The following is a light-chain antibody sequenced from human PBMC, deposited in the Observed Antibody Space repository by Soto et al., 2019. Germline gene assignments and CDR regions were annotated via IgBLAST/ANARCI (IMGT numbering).Light chain of an antibody. CDR2: TAS. V-gene: IGKV1-39*01. Sequence: DIQMTQSPSSLSASVGDRVTITSRASQSISSYLNWYQQKPGKAPNLLIYTASSLQSGVPSRFTGSGSGTDFTLTISSLQPEDFATYYCQQSYSTLRTFGQGTKVEVK. CDR1: QSISSY. J-gene: IGKJ1*01. CDR3: QQSYSTLRT.